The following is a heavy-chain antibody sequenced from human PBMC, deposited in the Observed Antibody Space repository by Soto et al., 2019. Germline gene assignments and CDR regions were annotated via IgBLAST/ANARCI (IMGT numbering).Heavy chain of an antibody. V-gene: IGHV1-2*04. CDR2: INPNSGGT. CDR1: GYTFTGYY. J-gene: IGHJ4*02. D-gene: IGHD3-3*01. Sequence: GASVKVSCKASGYTFTGYYMHWVRQAPGQGLEWMGWINPNSGGTNYAQKFQGWVTMTRDTSISTAYMELSRLRSDDTAVYYCALKLYYDFWSGYRFDYWGQGTLVTVSS. CDR3: ALKLYYDFWSGYRFDY.